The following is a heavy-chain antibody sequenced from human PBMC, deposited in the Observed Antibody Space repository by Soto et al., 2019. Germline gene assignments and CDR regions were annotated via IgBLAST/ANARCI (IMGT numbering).Heavy chain of an antibody. V-gene: IGHV1-46*01. J-gene: IGHJ4*02. CDR2: INPSGGST. D-gene: IGHD3-3*02. Sequence: SSVKVSCKASGYTFTSYYMHWVRQAPGQGLEWMGIINPSGGSTSYAQKFQGRVTMTRDTSTSTVYMELSSLRSEDTAVYYCARGRCTSVRQHFYFAYWGQRSRGTVSS. CDR3: ARGRCTSVRQHFYFAY. CDR1: GYTFTSYY.